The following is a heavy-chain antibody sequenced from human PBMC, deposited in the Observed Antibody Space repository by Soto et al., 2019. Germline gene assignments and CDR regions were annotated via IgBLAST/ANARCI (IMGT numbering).Heavy chain of an antibody. D-gene: IGHD2-15*01. V-gene: IGHV5-10-1*01. Sequence: ESLKISCKGSGYSFTSYWISWVRQMPGKGLEWMGRIDPSDSYTNYSPSFQGHVTISADKSISTAYLQWSSLKASDTAMYYCARIYCSGGSCYYGMDVWGQGTTVTVSS. J-gene: IGHJ6*02. CDR1: GYSFTSYW. CDR3: ARIYCSGGSCYYGMDV. CDR2: IDPSDSYT.